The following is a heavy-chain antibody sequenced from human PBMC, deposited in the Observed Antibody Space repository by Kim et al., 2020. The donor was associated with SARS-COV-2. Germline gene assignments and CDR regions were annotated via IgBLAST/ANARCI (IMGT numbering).Heavy chain of an antibody. Sequence: NTRYSQQFQARVSFTRDTSATTAYLELSGLRSEDPAVYYCAREAVAGSFDYWGQGTLVTVSS. D-gene: IGHD6-19*01. CDR3: AREAVAGSFDY. V-gene: IGHV1-3*01. J-gene: IGHJ4*02. CDR2: NT.